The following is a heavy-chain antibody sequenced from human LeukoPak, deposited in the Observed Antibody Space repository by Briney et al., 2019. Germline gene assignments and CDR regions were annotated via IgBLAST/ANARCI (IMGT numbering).Heavy chain of an antibody. CDR2: IYSGGST. CDR3: ARSFYDILTGYFYYFDY. Sequence: GGSLRLSCAASEFTFTTYWMTWVRQAPGKGLEWVSVIYSGGSTYYADSVKGRFTISRDNSKNTLYLQMNSLRAEDTAVYYCARSFYDILTGYFYYFDYWGQGTLVTVSS. D-gene: IGHD3-9*01. J-gene: IGHJ4*02. V-gene: IGHV3-53*01. CDR1: EFTFTTYW.